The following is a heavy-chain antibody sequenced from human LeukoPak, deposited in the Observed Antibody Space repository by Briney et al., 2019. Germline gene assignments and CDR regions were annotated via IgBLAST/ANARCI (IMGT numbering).Heavy chain of an antibody. J-gene: IGHJ1*01. V-gene: IGHV4-59*01. Sequence: SETLSLMCPVSGASISTYWNWIRRPPGKGLEWIGYIYHSGSTNYNPSLQSRVTISVDTSKNQFSLNLNSVTAADTALYYCARGGAARLHFQNWGQGTLVTVSS. D-gene: IGHD6-6*01. CDR2: IYHSGST. CDR1: GASISTY. CDR3: ARGGAARLHFQN.